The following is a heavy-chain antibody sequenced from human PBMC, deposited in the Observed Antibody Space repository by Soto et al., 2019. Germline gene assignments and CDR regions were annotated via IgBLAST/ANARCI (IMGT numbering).Heavy chain of an antibody. CDR2: IFHSGHT. D-gene: IGHD3-22*01. V-gene: IGHV4-30-4*01. CDR3: AREESSAWSIDY. Sequence: QVQLQESGPGLVKPSQTLSLTCTVSGGSMTSGDYYWSWIRQPPGKGLEWIGYIFHSGHTYYNPSLKSRVSISVETSKNQFSLKLSSVTGADTAVYCCAREESSAWSIDYWGQGTLVTVSS. CDR1: GGSMTSGDYY. J-gene: IGHJ4*02.